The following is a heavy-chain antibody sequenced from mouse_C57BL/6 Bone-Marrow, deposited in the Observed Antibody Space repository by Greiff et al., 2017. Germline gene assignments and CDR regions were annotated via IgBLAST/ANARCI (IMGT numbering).Heavy chain of an antibody. Sequence: VQLQESGGDLVKPGGSLKLSCAASGFTFSSYGMSWVRQTPDKRLEWVATFSTGGSYTYYPDNVKGRITISRDNAKNTLYLQVSSLKSEDTAMYYCARNYYAIDYWGQGTSVTVSS. CDR1: GFTFSSYG. CDR3: ARNYYAIDY. V-gene: IGHV5-6*01. CDR2: FSTGGSYT. J-gene: IGHJ4*01.